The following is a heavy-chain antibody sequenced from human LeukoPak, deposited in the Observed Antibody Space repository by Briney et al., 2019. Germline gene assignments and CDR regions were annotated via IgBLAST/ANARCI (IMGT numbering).Heavy chain of an antibody. Sequence: PGGSLRLSCATSGFTFDDYGMHWVRQAPGKGLEWVSGISWNSGSIGYADSVKGRFTISRDNAKNSLYLQMNSLRAEDMALYYCAKGGAIRVDTAYAGWFDPWGQGTLVTVSS. CDR3: AKGGAIRVDTAYAGWFDP. D-gene: IGHD5-18*01. V-gene: IGHV3-9*03. CDR1: GFTFDDYG. CDR2: ISWNSGSI. J-gene: IGHJ5*02.